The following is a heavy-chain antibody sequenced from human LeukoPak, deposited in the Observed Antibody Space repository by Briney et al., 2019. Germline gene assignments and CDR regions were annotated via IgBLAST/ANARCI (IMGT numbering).Heavy chain of an antibody. CDR2: IHSDGSST. Sequence: PGGSLRLSCAASGFTFSTYWMHWVRQVPGKGLVWVSRIHSDGSSTNYADSVRGRFTISRDNSKNTLYLQMNSLRAEDTAVYYCAKARNGDPPYYFDYWGQGTLVTVSS. CDR3: AKARNGDPPYYFDY. V-gene: IGHV3-74*01. D-gene: IGHD4-17*01. J-gene: IGHJ4*02. CDR1: GFTFSTYW.